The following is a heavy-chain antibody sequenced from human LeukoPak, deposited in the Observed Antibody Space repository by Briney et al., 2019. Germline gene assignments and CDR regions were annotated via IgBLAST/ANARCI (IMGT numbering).Heavy chain of an antibody. CDR3: ARDSITIFGVVIA. Sequence: GGSLRLSCAASGFTFSSYDMNWVRQAPGKGLEWVSYISSSSSTIYYADSVKGRFTISRDNAENSLYLQMNSLRAEDTAVYYCARDSITIFGVVIAWGQGTLVTVSS. D-gene: IGHD3-3*01. CDR2: ISSSSSTI. V-gene: IGHV3-48*01. CDR1: GFTFSSYD. J-gene: IGHJ5*02.